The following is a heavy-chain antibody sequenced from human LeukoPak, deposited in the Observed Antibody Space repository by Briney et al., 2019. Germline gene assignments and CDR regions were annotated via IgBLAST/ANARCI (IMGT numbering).Heavy chain of an antibody. CDR2: ISYDGSKK. Sequence: GGSLRLSCAASGFTLRYYGMHWVRQAPGKGLEWVAFISYDGSKKRYADSVEDRFTISRDNSRNRLYVQVNSLRAEDTAVYYCARGKRQLWLWGQGTLVTVSS. J-gene: IGHJ4*02. D-gene: IGHD5-18*01. V-gene: IGHV3-30*03. CDR1: GFTLRYYG. CDR3: ARGKRQLWL.